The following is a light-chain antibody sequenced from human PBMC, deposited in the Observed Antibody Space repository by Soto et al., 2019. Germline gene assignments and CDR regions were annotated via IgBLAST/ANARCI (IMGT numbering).Light chain of an antibody. Sequence: DIVMTQSPLSLSVTPGERASISCRSSQSLLHSNGYNYLDWYLQKPGQSPQLLIYLGSNRASGVPDRVSGSGSGTDFTLKISRVEAEDVGVYYCMQALQTPPTFGQGTRLEIK. V-gene: IGKV2-28*01. CDR3: MQALQTPPT. J-gene: IGKJ5*01. CDR1: QSLLHSNGYNY. CDR2: LGS.